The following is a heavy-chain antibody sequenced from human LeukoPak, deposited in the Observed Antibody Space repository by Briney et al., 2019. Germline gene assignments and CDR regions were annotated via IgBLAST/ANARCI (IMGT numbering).Heavy chain of an antibody. V-gene: IGHV3-48*01. D-gene: IGHD2/OR15-2a*01. CDR1: GFHFSSYS. Sequence: GSLRLSFAASGFHFSSYSMNWVRPAPGKGLEWVSYIQSSSSIIYYSDSVKGRFPISRDNAQNSIYLQMNSLSVEHPALYYRARRPGISDYWGQGTVVTVSS. CDR3: ARRPGISDY. J-gene: IGHJ4*02. CDR2: IQSSSSII.